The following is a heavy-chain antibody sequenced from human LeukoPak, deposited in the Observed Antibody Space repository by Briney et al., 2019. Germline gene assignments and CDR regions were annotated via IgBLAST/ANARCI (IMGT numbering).Heavy chain of an antibody. CDR3: ARGRYCSGGSCYRRIKYYYYMDV. V-gene: IGHV4-34*01. J-gene: IGHJ6*03. CDR1: GGSFSGYY. D-gene: IGHD2-15*01. Sequence: SETLSLTCAVYGGSFSGYYWSWIRQPPGKGLEWIGEINHSRSTNYNPSLKSRVTISVDTSKNQFSLKLSSVTAADTAVYYCARGRYCSGGSCYRRIKYYYYMDVWGKGTTVTVSS. CDR2: INHSRST.